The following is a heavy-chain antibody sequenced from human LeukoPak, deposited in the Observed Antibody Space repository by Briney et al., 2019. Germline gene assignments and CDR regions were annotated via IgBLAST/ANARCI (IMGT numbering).Heavy chain of an antibody. CDR3: ARSRVSRSYYFDY. CDR2: IYYSGST. D-gene: IGHD2-2*01. CDR1: GGSISRYY. Sequence: SPTLSPTRPVAGGSISRYYRSWVRHPPGKGLEWIGYIYYSGSTNYNPSLKSRVTISVDTSKNQFSLKLSSVTAADTAVYYCARSRVSRSYYFDYWGQGTLVTVSS. J-gene: IGHJ4*02. V-gene: IGHV4-59*01.